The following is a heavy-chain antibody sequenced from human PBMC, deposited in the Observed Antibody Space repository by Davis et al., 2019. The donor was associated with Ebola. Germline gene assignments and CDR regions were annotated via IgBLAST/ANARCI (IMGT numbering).Heavy chain of an antibody. V-gene: IGHV3-23*01. J-gene: IGHJ4*02. CDR3: AKSSYFDY. CDR1: GFTFSSYA. CDR2: ISASGGST. Sequence: GESLKISCAASGFTFSSYAMSWVRQAPGKGLEWVSLISASGGSTYYGDSVKGRFTISRDNSKNTLYLQMNSLRAEDTAVYYCAKSSYFDYWGQGTLVTVSS.